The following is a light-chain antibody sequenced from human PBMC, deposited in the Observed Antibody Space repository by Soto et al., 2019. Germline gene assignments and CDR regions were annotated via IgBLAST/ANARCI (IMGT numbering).Light chain of an antibody. CDR3: ASYAGSNMGV. J-gene: IGLJ1*01. Sequence: QSALTQPPSASGSPGQSVTISCTGTSSDVGGYKFVSWYQQHPGKAPKLIIYEVTQWPSGVPDRFSASKSGNTASLTVSGLRVEDEADYYCASYAGSNMGVFGSGTKVTVL. V-gene: IGLV2-8*01. CDR2: EVT. CDR1: SSDVGGYKF.